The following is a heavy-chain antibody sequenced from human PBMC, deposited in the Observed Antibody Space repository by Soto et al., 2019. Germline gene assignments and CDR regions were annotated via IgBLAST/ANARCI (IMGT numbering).Heavy chain of an antibody. CDR3: ARDRIAAAGYYYYGMDV. CDR1: GFTFSSYA. CDR2: ISYDGSNK. J-gene: IGHJ6*02. Sequence: GGSLRLSCAASGFTFSSYAMHWVRQAPGKGLEWVAVISYDGSNKYYADSVKGRFTISRDNSKNTLYLQMNSLRAEDTAVYYCARDRIAAAGYYYYGMDVWGQGTTVTVSS. V-gene: IGHV3-30-3*01. D-gene: IGHD6-13*01.